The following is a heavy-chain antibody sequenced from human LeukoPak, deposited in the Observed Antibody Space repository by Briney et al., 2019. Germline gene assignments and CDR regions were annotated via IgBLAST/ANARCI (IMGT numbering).Heavy chain of an antibody. V-gene: IGHV3-74*01. Sequence: GGSLRLSCAASGFTFSTYWMQWVRHAPGKGLVWVSRISNDGRSTTYADSVKGRFTISRDNANNTLYLQMNSLRPEDTALYYCAKDMVRGVIIGWFDPWGQGTLVTVSS. J-gene: IGHJ5*02. D-gene: IGHD3-10*01. CDR1: GFTFSTYW. CDR3: AKDMVRGVIIGWFDP. CDR2: ISNDGRST.